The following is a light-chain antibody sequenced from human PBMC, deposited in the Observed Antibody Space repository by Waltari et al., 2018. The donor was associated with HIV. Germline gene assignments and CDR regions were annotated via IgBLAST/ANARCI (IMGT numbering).Light chain of an antibody. CDR3: AAWDDSLNGVV. CDR2: KNN. CDR1: SSNIVGRNY. V-gene: IGLV1-47*01. J-gene: IGLJ2*01. Sequence: QSVLTQSPSASGTPGQRVLISCSGSSSNIVGRNYVNWYQLLPGTAPKLLIYKNNQRPSGVPDRFSGSKSGTSASLAISGLRSEDEADYYCAAWDDSLNGVVFGGGTKLTVL.